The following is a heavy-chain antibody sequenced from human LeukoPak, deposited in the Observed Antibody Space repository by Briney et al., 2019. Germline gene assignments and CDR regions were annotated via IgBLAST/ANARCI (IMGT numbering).Heavy chain of an antibody. Sequence: ASVKVSCKASGYTFTSYGISWVRQAPGQGLEWMGWISAYNGNTNYAQKLQGRVTMTTDTSTSTAYMELRSLRSDDTAVYYCAGDRSGVSHFGYWGQGTLVTVSS. D-gene: IGHD1-26*01. V-gene: IGHV1-18*01. CDR2: ISAYNGNT. CDR1: GYTFTSYG. CDR3: AGDRSGVSHFGY. J-gene: IGHJ4*02.